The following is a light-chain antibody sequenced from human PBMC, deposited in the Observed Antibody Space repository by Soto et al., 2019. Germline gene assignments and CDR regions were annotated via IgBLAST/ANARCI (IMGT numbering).Light chain of an antibody. CDR1: SSDVGGYDY. Sequence: QSALTQPASVSGSRGQSITISCTGTSSDVGGYDYVSWYQQHPGKAPKLMIYDVSSRPSGVSNRFSGSKSGNTASLTISGLQAEDEADYSCSSYTSSSTPRVFGTGTKVSVL. J-gene: IGLJ1*01. CDR3: SSYTSSSTPRV. CDR2: DVS. V-gene: IGLV2-14*03.